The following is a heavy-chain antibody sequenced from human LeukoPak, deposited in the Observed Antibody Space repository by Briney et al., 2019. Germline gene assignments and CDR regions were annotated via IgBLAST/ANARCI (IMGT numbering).Heavy chain of an antibody. CDR3: ARDRTTVVTF. J-gene: IGHJ4*02. D-gene: IGHD4-23*01. CDR2: ISSSGSTI. V-gene: IGHV3-48*04. CDR1: GFTFSSYW. Sequence: GGSLRLSCAASGFTFSSYWMSWVRQAPGKGLEWVSYISSSGSTIYYADSVKGRFTISRDNAKNSLYLQMNSLRAEDTAVYYCARDRTTVVTFWGQGTLVTVSS.